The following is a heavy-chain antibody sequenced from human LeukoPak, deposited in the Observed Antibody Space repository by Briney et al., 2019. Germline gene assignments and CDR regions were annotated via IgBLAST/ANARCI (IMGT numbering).Heavy chain of an antibody. CDR3: ARDVRGYRYGYYAFDI. Sequence: SETLSLTCTVSGYSISSGYYWGWIRQPPGKGLEWIGSIYHSGSTYYDPSLKSRVTISVDTSKNQFSLKLSSVTAADTAVYYCARDVRGYRYGYYAFDIWGQGTMVTVSS. V-gene: IGHV4-38-2*02. CDR1: GYSISSGYY. D-gene: IGHD5-18*01. CDR2: IYHSGST. J-gene: IGHJ3*02.